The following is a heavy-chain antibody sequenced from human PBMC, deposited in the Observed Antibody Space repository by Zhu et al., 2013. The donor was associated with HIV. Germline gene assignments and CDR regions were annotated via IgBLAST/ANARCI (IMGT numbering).Heavy chain of an antibody. V-gene: IGHV1-2*02. CDR2: INPNSGGT. Sequence: QVQLVQSGAEVKKPGASVKVSCKASGYTFTGYYMHWVRQAPGQGLEWMGWINPNSGGTNYAQKFQGRVTMTRDTSISTAYMELSRLRSDDTAVYYCARDGGHYYDSSGFYYGMDVWGQGTTGHRLL. CDR3: ARDGGHYYDSSGFYYGMDV. J-gene: IGHJ6*02. CDR1: GYTFTGYY. D-gene: IGHD3-22*01.